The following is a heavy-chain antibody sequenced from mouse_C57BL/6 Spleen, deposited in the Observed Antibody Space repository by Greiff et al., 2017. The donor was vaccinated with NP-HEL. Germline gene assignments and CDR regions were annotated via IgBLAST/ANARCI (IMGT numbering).Heavy chain of an antibody. CDR3: ARNYGSSFDY. D-gene: IGHD1-1*01. CDR1: GYTFTSYW. J-gene: IGHJ2*01. Sequence: QVQLQQPGAELVKPGASVKMSCKASGYTFTSYWITWVKQRPGQGLEWIGDIYPGSGSTNYNEKFKSKATLTVDTSSSTAYMQLRSLTAEEAAVYYCARNYGSSFDYWGQGTTLTVSS. V-gene: IGHV1-55*01. CDR2: IYPGSGST.